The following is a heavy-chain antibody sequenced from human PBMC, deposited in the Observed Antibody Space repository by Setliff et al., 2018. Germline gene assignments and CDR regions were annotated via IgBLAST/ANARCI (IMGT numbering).Heavy chain of an antibody. CDR1: GGSFSGYY. CDR3: ARMTGFQYIDV. D-gene: IGHD3-3*01. CDR2: INHSGST. Sequence: NPSETLSLTCAVYGGSFSGYYWSWIRQPPGKGLEWIGEINHSGSTNYNPSLKSRVTILLDTSKNQFFLTLTSVTAADTAVYYCARMTGFQYIDVWGKGTTVTVSS. V-gene: IGHV4-34*01. J-gene: IGHJ6*03.